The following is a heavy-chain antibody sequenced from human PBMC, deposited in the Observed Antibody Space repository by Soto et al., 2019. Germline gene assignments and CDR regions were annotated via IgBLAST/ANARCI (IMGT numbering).Heavy chain of an antibody. CDR3: AKATATGGGAFEI. D-gene: IGHD2-8*02. CDR2: ILVGGST. CDR1: GFICSSYD. V-gene: IGHV3-23*01. J-gene: IGHJ3*02. Sequence: PGGSLRLSCAVSGFICSSYDMSWVRQAPGKGLEWVSTILVGGSTHYEDSVKGRFTISRDTSKNTVYLQMNSLTAGDTAVYYCAKATATGGGAFEIYGHGTLVTVSS.